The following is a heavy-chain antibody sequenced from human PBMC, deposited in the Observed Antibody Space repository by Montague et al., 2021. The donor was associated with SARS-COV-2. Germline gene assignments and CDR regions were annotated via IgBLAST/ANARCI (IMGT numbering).Heavy chain of an antibody. J-gene: IGHJ4*02. CDR1: GFTFGDYS. Sequence: SLRLSCAASGFTFGDYSMNWVRQAPGKGLEWVSSISSSSSRIFYADSVKGRFTISRDNAKNSLFLQMDSLRADDTAVYYCASRYDSISCYAYYFEHWGRGTLVTVSS. CDR3: ASRYDSISCYAYYFEH. CDR2: ISSSSSRI. D-gene: IGHD3-22*01. V-gene: IGHV3-21*01.